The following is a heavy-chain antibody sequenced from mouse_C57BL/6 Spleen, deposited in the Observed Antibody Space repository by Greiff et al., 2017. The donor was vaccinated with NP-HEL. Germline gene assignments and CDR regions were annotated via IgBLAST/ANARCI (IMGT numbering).Heavy chain of an antibody. J-gene: IGHJ1*03. Sequence: QVQLQQPGAELVKPGASVKLSCKASGYTFTSYWMHWVKQRPGQGLEWIGMIHPNSGSTNYNEKFKSKATLTVDKSSSKAYMQLSSLTSEDSAVYYCAREGRGEYFDVWGTGTTVTVSS. V-gene: IGHV1-64*01. CDR3: AREGRGEYFDV. CDR1: GYTFTSYW. CDR2: IHPNSGST.